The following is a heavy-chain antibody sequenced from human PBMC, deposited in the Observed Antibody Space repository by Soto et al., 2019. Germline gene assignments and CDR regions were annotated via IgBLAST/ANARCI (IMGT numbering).Heavy chain of an antibody. Sequence: GASVKVSFKASGYTFTSYGISWVRQAPGQGLEWMGWISAYNGNTNYAQKLQGRVTMTTDTSTSTAYMELRSLRSDDTAVYYCARDVRLGELSAYYFDYWGQGTLVTVSS. CDR3: ARDVRLGELSAYYFDY. V-gene: IGHV1-18*04. D-gene: IGHD3-16*02. J-gene: IGHJ4*02. CDR2: ISAYNGNT. CDR1: GYTFTSYG.